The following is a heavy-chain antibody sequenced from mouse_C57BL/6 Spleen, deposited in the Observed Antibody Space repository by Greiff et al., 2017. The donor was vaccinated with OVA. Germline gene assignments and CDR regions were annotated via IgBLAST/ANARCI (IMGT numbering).Heavy chain of an antibody. V-gene: IGHV3-6*01. J-gene: IGHJ2*01. CDR3: ASHYGFDY. Sequence: EVKLVESGPGLVKPSQSLSLTCSVTGYSITSGYYWNWIRQFPGNKLEWMGYISYDGSNNYNPSLKNRISITRDTSKNQFFLKLNSVTTEDTATYYCASHYGFDYWGQGTTLTVSS. CDR2: ISYDGSN. D-gene: IGHD1-1*01. CDR1: GYSITSGYY.